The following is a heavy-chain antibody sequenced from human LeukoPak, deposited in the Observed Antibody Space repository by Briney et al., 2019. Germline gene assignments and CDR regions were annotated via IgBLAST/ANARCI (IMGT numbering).Heavy chain of an antibody. V-gene: IGHV4-59*01. Sequence: SETLSLTCTVSGGSISSYYWSWIRQPPAQGLEWIGYIYYSGSTNYNPSLTSRVTISVDTSKNKFSLKLTSVTAADPAVYYCARTTEGGYTYGYFYYYYMDVWGKGTTVTSSS. CDR1: GGSISSYY. J-gene: IGHJ6*03. CDR3: ARTTEGGYTYGYFYYYYMDV. CDR2: IYYSGST. D-gene: IGHD5-18*01.